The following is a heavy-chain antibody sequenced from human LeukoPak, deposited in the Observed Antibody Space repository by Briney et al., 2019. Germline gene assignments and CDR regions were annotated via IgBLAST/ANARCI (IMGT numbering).Heavy chain of an antibody. Sequence: GGSLRLSCAASGFTFSSYSMNWVRQAPGKGLEWVSYISSSGSTIYYADSVKGRFTISRDNAKNSLYLQMNSLRAEDTAVYYCARDRHYYDILTGLLGYYYGMDVWGQGTTVTVSS. V-gene: IGHV3-48*04. J-gene: IGHJ6*02. CDR2: ISSSGSTI. CDR1: GFTFSSYS. CDR3: ARDRHYYDILTGLLGYYYGMDV. D-gene: IGHD3-9*01.